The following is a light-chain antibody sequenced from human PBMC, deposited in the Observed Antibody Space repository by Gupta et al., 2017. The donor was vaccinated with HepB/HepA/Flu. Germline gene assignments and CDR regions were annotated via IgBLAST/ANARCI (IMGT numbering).Light chain of an antibody. V-gene: IGKV3-20*01. CDR2: GAS. J-gene: IGKJ2*01. Sequence: ENVLTQSPGTLSLSPGERVTLSCRASQSLNSNYLAWYQQKPGQAPRLLIYGASIRATGISDRFSGSGSGTDFTLTISRLESEDFAMYYCQQYGSSPLYTFGQGTKLQIK. CDR3: QQYGSSPLYT. CDR1: QSLNSNY.